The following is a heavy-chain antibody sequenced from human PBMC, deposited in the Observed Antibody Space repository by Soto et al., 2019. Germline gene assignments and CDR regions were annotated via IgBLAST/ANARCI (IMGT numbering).Heavy chain of an antibody. CDR1: GGSFSGYY. CDR2: INHSGST. J-gene: IGHJ6*02. D-gene: IGHD6-13*01. V-gene: IGHV4-34*01. CDR3: ARGGTAAAGTYYYYYGMDV. Sequence: SETLSLTCAVYGGSFSGYYWSWIRQPPGKGLEWIGEINHSGSTNYNPSLKSRVTISVDTSKNQFSLKLSSVTAADTAVYYCARGGTAAAGTYYYYYGMDVWGQGTTVTVSS.